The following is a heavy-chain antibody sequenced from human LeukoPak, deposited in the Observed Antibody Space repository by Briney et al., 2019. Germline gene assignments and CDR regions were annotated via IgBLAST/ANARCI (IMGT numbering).Heavy chain of an antibody. CDR3: ARVRGFGESRPMVCDY. CDR2: MNPNSGNT. D-gene: IGHD3-10*01. CDR1: GYTFTNYD. V-gene: IGHV1-8*01. J-gene: IGHJ4*02. Sequence: ASVKVSCKASGYTFTNYDINWMRQATGQGLEWMGWMNPNSGNTGYAQKFQGRVTMTRNTSISTAYMELSSLRSEDTAVYYCARVRGFGESRPMVCDYGGQGTLVTVSS.